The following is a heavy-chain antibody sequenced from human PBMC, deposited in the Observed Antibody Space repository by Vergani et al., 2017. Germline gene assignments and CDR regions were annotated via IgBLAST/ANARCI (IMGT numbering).Heavy chain of an antibody. V-gene: IGHV3-7*01. CDR1: GFTFSACP. Sequence: EVQLLQSGGGVIQPGGSVRLSCAASGFTFSACPMTWVRQAPGKGLEWVANIKEDGTGKYYVDSVKGRFTISRDNAKNSLYLQMNSLRVEDTAVYYCARGPPSEYWGQGTLVTVSS. CDR3: ARGPPSEY. J-gene: IGHJ4*02. CDR2: IKEDGTGK.